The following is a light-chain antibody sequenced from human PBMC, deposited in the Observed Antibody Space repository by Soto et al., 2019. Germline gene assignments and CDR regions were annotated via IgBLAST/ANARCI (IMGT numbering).Light chain of an antibody. Sequence: QSALTQPASVSGSPGQSITISCTGTSSDVGGYNYVSWYQHHPGKAPKLLIYEVTRRPSGVPDRIFGSKSYTTASLTVSGLQAEDEADYYCSSFAGTNSFVFGTGTKLTVL. CDR2: EVT. CDR3: SSFAGTNSFV. J-gene: IGLJ1*01. CDR1: SSDVGGYNY. V-gene: IGLV2-8*01.